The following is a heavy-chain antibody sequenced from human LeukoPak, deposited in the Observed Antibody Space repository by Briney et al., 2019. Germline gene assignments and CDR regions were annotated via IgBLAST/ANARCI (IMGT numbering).Heavy chain of an antibody. V-gene: IGHV4-59*01. J-gene: IGHJ4*02. CDR3: ARSYSSSFYPEGFDY. D-gene: IGHD6-13*01. CDR1: GASMRTYY. CDR2: ISDTGST. Sequence: SETLSLTCSVSGASMRTYYWGWVRPTPGEGLEFIGYISDTGSTNYNPSLKSRVTISVDTSKSLFSLRLTSATAADTAVYYCARSYSSSFYPEGFDYWGQGTLVTVSS.